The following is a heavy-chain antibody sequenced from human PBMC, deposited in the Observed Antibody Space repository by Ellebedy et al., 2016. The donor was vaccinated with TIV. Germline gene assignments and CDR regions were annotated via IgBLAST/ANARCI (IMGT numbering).Heavy chain of an antibody. CDR1: RFTFSIFG. CDR3: AKDESGGDLPRPFDH. V-gene: IGHV3-30*18. J-gene: IGHJ4*02. D-gene: IGHD5-12*01. CDR2: ISSDGTNK. Sequence: GESLKISXAASRFTFSIFGLHWVRQAPGKGLEWVAIISSDGTNKYYADSVRGRFTISRDNSKNTLYLQMDSLRPEGTAIYYCAKDESGGDLPRPFDHWGQGTLVTVSS.